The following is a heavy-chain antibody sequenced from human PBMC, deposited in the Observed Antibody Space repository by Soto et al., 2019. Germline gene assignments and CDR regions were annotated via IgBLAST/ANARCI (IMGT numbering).Heavy chain of an antibody. CDR3: ARGGSGYTWFNEF. J-gene: IGHJ4*02. D-gene: IGHD3-22*01. CDR1: GGLFSSYP. Sequence: QEQLVQSGAEVKKPGSSVKVSCKASGGLFSSYPISWVRQVPGQGLEWMGGIIPVFQTAYYTQRFQGRVTITAKESTNTSYRELSSLRSEDTAIYYCARGGSGYTWFNEFWGQGTLVTVSS. V-gene: IGHV1-69*01. CDR2: IIPVFQTA.